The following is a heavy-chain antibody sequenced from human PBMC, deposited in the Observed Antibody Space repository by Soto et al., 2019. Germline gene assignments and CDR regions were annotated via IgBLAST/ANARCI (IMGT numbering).Heavy chain of an antibody. J-gene: IGHJ4*02. Sequence: SETLSLTCTVSGGSIISGYWSWIRQPPGKGLEWIGYISYSGNTSYNPSLKSRVTMSVDTPKNQFSLRLSSVTTADTAVYYCAGLRGYAGSPIDYWGQGTLVTVSS. CDR2: ISYSGNT. V-gene: IGHV4-59*01. CDR3: AGLRGYAGSPIDY. D-gene: IGHD2-15*01. CDR1: GGSIISGY.